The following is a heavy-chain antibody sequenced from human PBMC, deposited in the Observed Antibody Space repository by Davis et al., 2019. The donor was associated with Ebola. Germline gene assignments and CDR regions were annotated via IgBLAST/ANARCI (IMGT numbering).Heavy chain of an antibody. CDR2: ISGYSGNT. CDR1: GYPFTNYG. CDR3: ARGSPSRRGGYGWFSWFDP. Sequence: ASVKVSCKASGYPFTNYGISWVRQAPGQGLEWMGWISGYSGNTTYAPTFQGRVTMTTDTSTSTAYMELRSLRSDDTAVYYCARGSPSRRGGYGWFSWFDPWGQGTLVTVSS. D-gene: IGHD5-24*01. J-gene: IGHJ5*02. V-gene: IGHV1-18*01.